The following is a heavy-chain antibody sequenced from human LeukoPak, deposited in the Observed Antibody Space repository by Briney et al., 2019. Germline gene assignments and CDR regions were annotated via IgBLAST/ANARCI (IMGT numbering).Heavy chain of an antibody. Sequence: GGSLRLSCAASGFTFSSYAMHWVRQAPGKGLEWVAVISYDGSNKYYADSVKGRFTISRDNSKNTLYLQMNSLRAEDTAVYYCARAPRNCYYMDVWGKGTTVTVSS. CDR3: ARAPRNCYYMDV. CDR2: ISYDGSNK. V-gene: IGHV3-30*04. CDR1: GFTFSSYA. J-gene: IGHJ6*03.